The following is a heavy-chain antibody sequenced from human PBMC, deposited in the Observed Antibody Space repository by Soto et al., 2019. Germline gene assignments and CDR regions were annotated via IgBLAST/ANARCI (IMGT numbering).Heavy chain of an antibody. V-gene: IGHV1-8*01. CDR2: MNPNSGNT. CDR3: ARGYSGYDPPYYYYYYMDV. D-gene: IGHD5-12*01. J-gene: IGHJ6*03. Sequence: ASVKVSCKASGYTFTSYDINWVRQATGQGLEWMGWMNPNSGNTGYAQKFQGRVTMTRNTSISTAYMELSSLRSEDTAVYYCARGYSGYDPPYYYYYYMDVWGKGTTVTVSS. CDR1: GYTFTSYD.